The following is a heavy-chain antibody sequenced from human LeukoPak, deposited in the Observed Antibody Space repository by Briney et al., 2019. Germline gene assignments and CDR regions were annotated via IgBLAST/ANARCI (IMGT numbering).Heavy chain of an antibody. CDR1: GFTFSSYA. Sequence: PGGSLRLSCAASGFTFSSYAMSWVRQAPGKGLQWGSYISSTGRTIYYADSVKGRFTVSRDNAKNSLYLQMNSLRAEDTAVYYCARTLIAAVGASKNWLDPWGQGTLVTVSS. CDR3: ARTLIAAVGASKNWLDP. J-gene: IGHJ5*02. V-gene: IGHV3-48*03. CDR2: ISSTGRTI. D-gene: IGHD6-13*01.